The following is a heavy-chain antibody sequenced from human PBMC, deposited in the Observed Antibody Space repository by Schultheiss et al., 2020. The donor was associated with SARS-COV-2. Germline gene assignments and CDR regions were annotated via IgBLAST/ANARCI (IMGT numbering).Heavy chain of an antibody. D-gene: IGHD5-18*01. J-gene: IGHJ4*02. Sequence: GGSLRLSCAASGFTFSSYAMSWVRQAPGKGLEWVSAIYTAGSTYYADSVKGRFTISRDNSKSTLYLQMNSLRAEDTAVYYCARDVYTALAFDYWGQGTLVTVSS. CDR3: ARDVYTALAFDY. CDR1: GFTFSSYA. V-gene: IGHV3-66*02. CDR2: IYTAGST.